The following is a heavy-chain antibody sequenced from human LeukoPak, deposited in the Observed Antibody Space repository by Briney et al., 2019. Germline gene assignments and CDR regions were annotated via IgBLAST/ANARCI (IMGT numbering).Heavy chain of an antibody. CDR1: GFTFSSYG. J-gene: IGHJ5*02. CDR2: ISGLGDNT. Sequence: GGSLRLSCAASGFTFSSYGMSWVRQAPGKGLEWVSAISGLGDNTYYADSVKGRFTISRDNSKNTLYLQMNSLRAEDTAVYYCARDDGSSSWLNWFDPWGQGTLVTVSS. CDR3: ARDDGSSSWLNWFDP. V-gene: IGHV3-23*01. D-gene: IGHD6-13*01.